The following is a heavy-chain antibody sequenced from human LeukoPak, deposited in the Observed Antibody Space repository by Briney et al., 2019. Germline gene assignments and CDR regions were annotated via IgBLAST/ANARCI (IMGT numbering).Heavy chain of an antibody. Sequence: SETLSLTCTVSGGSISSYYWSWIRQPPGKGLEWIGYIYYSGRTNYNYNPSLKSRVTISVDTSKNQFSLKLSSVTAADTAVYYCASSFTPGSSWSRPFDYWGQGTLVTVSS. CDR2: IYYSGRTNY. CDR3: ASSFTPGSSWSRPFDY. D-gene: IGHD6-13*01. V-gene: IGHV4-59*08. J-gene: IGHJ4*02. CDR1: GGSISSYY.